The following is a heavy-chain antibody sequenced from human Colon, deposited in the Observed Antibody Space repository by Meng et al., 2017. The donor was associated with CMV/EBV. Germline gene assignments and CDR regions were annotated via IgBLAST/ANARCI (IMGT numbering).Heavy chain of an antibody. J-gene: IGHJ6*02. CDR1: GGSIGAYY. Sequence: SETLSLTCTVSGGSIGAYYWSWIRQSPEKGLEWLGHMYYTGSTNYNPALKRRVTISVDTSKNQFSLRLRSVTAADTAVYYCARERTGSSTWTDYYYYAMDVWGQGTTVTVSS. CDR3: ARERTGSSTWTDYYYYAMDV. CDR2: MYYTGST. V-gene: IGHV4-59*01. D-gene: IGHD6-13*01.